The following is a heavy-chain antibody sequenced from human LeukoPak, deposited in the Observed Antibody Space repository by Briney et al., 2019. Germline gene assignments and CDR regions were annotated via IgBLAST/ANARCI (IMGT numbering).Heavy chain of an antibody. J-gene: IGHJ4*02. CDR3: ARGDYVWGSYPLDY. V-gene: IGHV4-4*02. D-gene: IGHD3-16*02. CDR1: GGSISSSNW. CDR2: IYHSGST. Sequence: SETLSLTCAVSGGSISSSNWWSWVRQPPGKGLEWIGEIYHSGSTNYNPSLKSRVTISVDTSKNQFSLKLSSVTAADTAVYYCARGDYVWGSYPLDYWGQGTLVTVSS.